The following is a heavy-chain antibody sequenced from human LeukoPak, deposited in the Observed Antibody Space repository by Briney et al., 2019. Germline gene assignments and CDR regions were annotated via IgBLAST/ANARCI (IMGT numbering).Heavy chain of an antibody. CDR3: ARGGGYSYGNLYYYYGMDV. CDR2: IGTAGDP. V-gene: IGHV3-13*05. D-gene: IGHD5-18*01. CDR1: GSTFSSYD. Sequence: PGGSLRLSCAASGSTFSSYDMHWVCQATGKGLEWVSAIGTAGDPYYPGSVKGRFTISRENAKNSLYLQMNSLRAGDTAVYYCARGGGYSYGNLYYYYGMDVWGKGTTVTVSS. J-gene: IGHJ6*04.